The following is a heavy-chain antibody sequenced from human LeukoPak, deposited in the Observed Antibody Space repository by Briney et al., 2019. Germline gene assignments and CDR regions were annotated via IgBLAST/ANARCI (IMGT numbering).Heavy chain of an antibody. V-gene: IGHV4-34*01. Sequence: SSETPSLTCAVYGGSFSGYYWSWIRQPPGKGLEWIGEINHSGSTNYNPSLKSRVTISVDTSKNQFSLKLSSVTAADTAVYYCQSRFLEWLLDYWGQGTLVTVSS. CDR2: INHSGST. D-gene: IGHD3-3*01. CDR3: QSRFLEWLLDY. CDR1: GGSFSGYY. J-gene: IGHJ4*02.